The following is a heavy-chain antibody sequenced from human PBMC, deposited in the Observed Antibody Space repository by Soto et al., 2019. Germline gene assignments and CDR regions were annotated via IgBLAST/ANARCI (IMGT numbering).Heavy chain of an antibody. V-gene: IGHV3-30-3*01. CDR2: ISYDGSNK. J-gene: IGHJ4*02. CDR1: GSTFSSYA. Sequence: GGSLRPSCAASGSTFSSYAMHWVRQAPGKGLEWVAVISYDGSNKYYADSVKGRFTISRDNSKNTLYLQMHSLRAEDTAVYYCARDPAPPSYYYDSSGYPDYWGQGTLVTVSS. D-gene: IGHD3-22*01. CDR3: ARDPAPPSYYYDSSGYPDY.